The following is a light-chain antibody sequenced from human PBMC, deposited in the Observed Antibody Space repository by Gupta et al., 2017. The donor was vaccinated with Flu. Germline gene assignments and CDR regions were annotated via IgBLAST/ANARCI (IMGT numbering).Light chain of an antibody. J-gene: IGLJ1*01. CDR1: SSDVGGYNL. CDR3: CSYGGNTTFIFYV. Sequence: QSALTQPASVSGSPGQSITISCTGTSSDVGGYNLVSWYQQHPGKAPKLMIYEATKRASGVSDRFSGSKSDNTASLTISGLEAEDEADYYCCSYGGNTTFIFYVFGTGTKVTVL. CDR2: EAT. V-gene: IGLV2-23*01.